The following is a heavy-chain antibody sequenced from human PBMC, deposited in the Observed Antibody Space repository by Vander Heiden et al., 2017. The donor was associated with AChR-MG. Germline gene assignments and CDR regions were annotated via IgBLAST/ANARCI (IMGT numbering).Heavy chain of an antibody. J-gene: IGHJ4*02. D-gene: IGHD3-9*01. CDR2: ISYDGSNK. V-gene: IGHV3-30-3*01. CDR1: GFTFGSYA. Sequence: QVQLVESGGGVVQPGRSLRLSCAASGFTFGSYAMHWVRQAPGKGLEWVAVISYDGSNKYYADSVKGRFTISRDNSKNTLYLQMNSLRAEDTAVYYCARDGLRYFDIPWDYWGQGTLVTVSS. CDR3: ARDGLRYFDIPWDY.